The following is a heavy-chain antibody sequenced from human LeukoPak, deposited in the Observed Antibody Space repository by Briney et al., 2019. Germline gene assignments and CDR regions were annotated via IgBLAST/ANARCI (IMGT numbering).Heavy chain of an antibody. Sequence: PSETLSLTCTVSGGSISSSSYYWGWIRQPPGKGLEWIGSIYYSGSTYYNPSLKSRVTISVDTSKNQFSLKLSSVTAADTAVYYCARLSGYFDLWGRGTLVTVSS. V-gene: IGHV4-39*01. CDR2: IYYSGST. J-gene: IGHJ2*01. CDR3: ARLSGYFDL. CDR1: GGSISSSSYY.